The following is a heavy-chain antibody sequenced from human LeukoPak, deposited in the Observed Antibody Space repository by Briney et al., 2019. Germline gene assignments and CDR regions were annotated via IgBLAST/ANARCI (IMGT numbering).Heavy chain of an antibody. D-gene: IGHD3-10*01. Sequence: PGGSLRLSCAASGFTFSSYAMSWVRQAPGKGLEWVSAISGSGGSTYYADSVKGRFTISRDNSKNTLYLQMNSLRAEDTAVYYCAKARGSGSYYNWYFDYWGQGTLVTVSS. CDR3: AKARGSGSYYNWYFDY. CDR2: ISGSGGST. J-gene: IGHJ4*02. CDR1: GFTFSSYA. V-gene: IGHV3-23*01.